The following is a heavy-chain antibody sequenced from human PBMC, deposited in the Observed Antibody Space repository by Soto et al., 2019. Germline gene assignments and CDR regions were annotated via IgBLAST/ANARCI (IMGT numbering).Heavy chain of an antibody. CDR2: ISAYNGNT. CDR1: GYTFTSYG. J-gene: IGHJ4*02. Sequence: QVQLVQSGAEVKKPGASVKVSCKASGYTFTSYGISWVRQAPGQGLEWMGWISAYNGNTNYAQKLQGRVTMTTDTPTGKAYMELWRLRSDDTAVYYCARDGYSSGYPSDYWGQGTLVTVSS. CDR3: ARDGYSSGYPSDY. D-gene: IGHD6-19*01. V-gene: IGHV1-18*01.